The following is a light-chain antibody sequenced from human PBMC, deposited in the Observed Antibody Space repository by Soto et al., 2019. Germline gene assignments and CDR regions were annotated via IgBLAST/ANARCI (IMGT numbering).Light chain of an antibody. V-gene: IGKV3-20*01. J-gene: IGKJ3*01. CDR2: GAS. CDR3: HQYGSSPLFT. CDR1: QSVSSSY. Sequence: EIVLTQSPGTLSLSPGERATLSCRASQSVSSSYLAWYQQKPGQAPRLLIYGASSRATGIPHTFSGSGSGTDFTPTISRLEHEDFAVYYCHQYGSSPLFTFGPGTKVDIK.